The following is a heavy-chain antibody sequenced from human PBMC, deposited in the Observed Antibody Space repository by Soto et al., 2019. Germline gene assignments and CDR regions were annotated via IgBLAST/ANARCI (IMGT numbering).Heavy chain of an antibody. CDR3: ARSSYNWNYAFGY. CDR1: GGSFSGYY. Sequence: PSETLSLTCAVYGGSFSGYYWSWIRQPPGKVLEWIGEINHSVSTNYNPSLKSRVTISVVTSKNQFSLKLSSVTAADTAVYYCARSSYNWNYAFGYWGQGTLVTVSS. V-gene: IGHV4-34*01. D-gene: IGHD1-7*01. J-gene: IGHJ4*02. CDR2: INHSVST.